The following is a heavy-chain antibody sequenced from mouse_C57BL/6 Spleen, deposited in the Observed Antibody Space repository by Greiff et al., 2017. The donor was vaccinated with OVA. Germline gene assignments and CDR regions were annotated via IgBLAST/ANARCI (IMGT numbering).Heavy chain of an antibody. D-gene: IGHD3-2*01. V-gene: IGHV1-26*01. CDR3: ARPRQGFAY. Sequence: EVQLQQSGPELVKPGASVKISCKASGYTFTDYYMNWVKQSHGKSLEWIGDINPNNGGTSYNQKFKGKATLTVDKSSSTAYMELRSLTSEDSAVYYCARPRQGFAYWGQGTLVTVSA. CDR2: INPNNGGT. J-gene: IGHJ3*01. CDR1: GYTFTDYY.